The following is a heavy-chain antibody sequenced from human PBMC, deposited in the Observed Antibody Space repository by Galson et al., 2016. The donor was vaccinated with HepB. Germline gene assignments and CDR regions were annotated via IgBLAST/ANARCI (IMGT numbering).Heavy chain of an antibody. J-gene: IGHJ4*02. V-gene: IGHV3-7*05. CDR1: GFTFRNSW. CDR2: INKDGSQI. Sequence: SLRLSCAASGFTFRNSWMSWVRQAPGRGLEWVADINKDGSQILFADSLKGRFTISRDNAKSSVFLQMNNLKAEDSAVYYCARDPAYGALDYWGQGTLVTVSS. D-gene: IGHD4/OR15-4a*01. CDR3: ARDPAYGALDY.